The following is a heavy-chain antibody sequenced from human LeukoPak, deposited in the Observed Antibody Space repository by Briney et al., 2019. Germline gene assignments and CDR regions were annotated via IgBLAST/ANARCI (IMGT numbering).Heavy chain of an antibody. J-gene: IGHJ4*02. CDR1: GYTFTSYK. CDR2: IIPIFGTA. D-gene: IGHD6-13*01. V-gene: IGHV1-69*13. Sequence: GASVKVSCKASGYTFTSYKVHWVRQAPGQGLEWMGGIIPIFGTANYAQKFQGRVTITADESTSTAYMELSSLRSEDTAVYYCARGGAGQQLVQFDYWGQGTLVTVSS. CDR3: ARGGAGQQLVQFDY.